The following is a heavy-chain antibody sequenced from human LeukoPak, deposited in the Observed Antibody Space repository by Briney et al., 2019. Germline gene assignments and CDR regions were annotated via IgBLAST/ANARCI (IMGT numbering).Heavy chain of an antibody. CDR1: GGSISSYS. V-gene: IGHV4-4*07. J-gene: IGHJ5*02. CDR2: IYTSGST. CDR3: ARGDEVVEP. D-gene: IGHD5-24*01. Sequence: SETLSLTCTVCGGSISSYSLSWIRQSAGKGLEWIGLIYTSGSTNYNPSLRSRVTMSVDTSKNQFSLNLTSVTAADTAVYYCARGDEVVEPWGQGTLVTVSS.